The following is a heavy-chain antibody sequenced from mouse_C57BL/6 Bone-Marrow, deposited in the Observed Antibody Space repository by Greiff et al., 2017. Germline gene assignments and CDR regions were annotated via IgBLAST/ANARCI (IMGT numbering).Heavy chain of an antibody. CDR3: ARADYANWAIAY. D-gene: IGHD2-1*01. CDR1: CYTFTTYC. Sequence: VQLQQPAAELAKPGASAKLSCKASCYTFTTYCILWVKQRTRQGLQWFGYIIPRSGYTNYNQKFKVKATLTADKSSSTAYMQLRSLTYEDSAVYYCARADYANWAIAYWGQGTLVTVSA. V-gene: IGHV1-7*01. J-gene: IGHJ3*01. CDR2: IIPRSGYT.